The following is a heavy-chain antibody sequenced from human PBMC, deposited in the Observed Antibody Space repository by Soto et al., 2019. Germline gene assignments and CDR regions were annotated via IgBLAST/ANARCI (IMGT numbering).Heavy chain of an antibody. CDR1: GFTFSSYE. Sequence: PGGSLRLSCAASGFTFSSYEMNWVRQAPGKGLEWVSYISSSGSTIYYADSVKGRFTISRDNAKNSLYLQMNSLRAEDTAVYYCATMTWDYYGSGSYDYWGQGTLVTVSS. CDR3: ATMTWDYYGSGSYDY. J-gene: IGHJ4*02. CDR2: ISSSGSTI. V-gene: IGHV3-48*03. D-gene: IGHD3-10*01.